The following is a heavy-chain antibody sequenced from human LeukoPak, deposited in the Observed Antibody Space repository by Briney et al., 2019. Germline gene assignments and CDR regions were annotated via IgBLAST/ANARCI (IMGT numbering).Heavy chain of an antibody. V-gene: IGHV1-69*05. CDR2: IIPIFGTA. D-gene: IGHD2-2*02. Sequence: SVKVSCKASGGTFSSYAISWVRQAPGQGLEWMGGIIPIFGTANYAQKFQGRVTITTDESTSTAYMELSSLRSEDTAVYYCARSTTSCYTAVCWFDPWGQGTLVTVSS. J-gene: IGHJ5*02. CDR1: GGTFSSYA. CDR3: ARSTTSCYTAVCWFDP.